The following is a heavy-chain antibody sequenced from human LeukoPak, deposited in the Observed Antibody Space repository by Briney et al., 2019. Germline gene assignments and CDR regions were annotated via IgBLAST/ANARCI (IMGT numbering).Heavy chain of an antibody. Sequence: SETLSLTCAVYGGSFSSYYWSWIRQPPGKGLEWIGEINHSGSTNYNPSLKSRVTISVDTSKNQFSLKLSSVTAADTAMYYCATIKYYDFWSGPHMHVWGKGTTVTVSS. J-gene: IGHJ6*03. D-gene: IGHD3-3*01. CDR3: ATIKYYDFWSGPHMHV. V-gene: IGHV4-34*01. CDR1: GGSFSSYY. CDR2: INHSGST.